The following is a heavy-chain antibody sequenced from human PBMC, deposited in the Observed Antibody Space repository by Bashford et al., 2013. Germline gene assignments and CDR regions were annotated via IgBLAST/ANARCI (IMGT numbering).Heavy chain of an antibody. J-gene: IGHJ4*02. D-gene: IGHD6-19*01. Sequence: VRQAPGKGLEWVATISYDGFSSHYADSVKGRFTISRDNSKNTLFLQMNSVITEDTAVYYCARDIFRVLYPSHVEAGTPRLDFWGQGTLVTVSS. CDR2: ISYDGFSS. V-gene: IGHV3-30*03. CDR3: ARDIFRVLYPSHVEAGTPRLDF.